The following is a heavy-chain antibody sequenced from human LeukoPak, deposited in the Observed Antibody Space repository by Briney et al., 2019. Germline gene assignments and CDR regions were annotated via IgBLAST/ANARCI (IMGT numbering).Heavy chain of an antibody. V-gene: IGHV1-18*01. D-gene: IGHD3-22*01. J-gene: IGHJ5*02. Sequence: ASVKVSCKASGFIFTTYGISWVRQAPGQGLEWMGWISPDNGNAHSAPKFQGRVTLTTNTSTTTAYMELSSLRSDDTAVYYCARHYNSPDITWLDPWGQGTLVTVAS. CDR1: GFIFTTYG. CDR2: ISPDNGNA. CDR3: ARHYNSPDITWLDP.